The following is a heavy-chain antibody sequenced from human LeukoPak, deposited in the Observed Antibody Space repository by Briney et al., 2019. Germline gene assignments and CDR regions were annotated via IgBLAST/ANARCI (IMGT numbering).Heavy chain of an antibody. J-gene: IGHJ4*02. V-gene: IGHV1-69*06. CDR2: IIPIFGTA. Sequence: ASVKVSCKASGGTFSSYAISWVRQAPGQGLEWMGRIIPIFGTANYAQKFQGRVTITADKSTSTAYMELSSLRSEDTAVYYRARDGYSGYDRGSHYFDYWGQGTLVTVSS. CDR3: ARDGYSGYDRGSHYFDY. D-gene: IGHD5-12*01. CDR1: GGTFSSYA.